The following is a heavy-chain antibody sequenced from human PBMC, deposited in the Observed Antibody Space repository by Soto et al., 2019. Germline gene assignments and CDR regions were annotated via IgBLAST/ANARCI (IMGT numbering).Heavy chain of an antibody. CDR3: ARRRGGFGGGWTTPYFDY. D-gene: IGHD6-19*01. J-gene: IGHJ4*02. V-gene: IGHV2-5*02. Sequence: QITLKESGPTVVKPTQTLTLTCSLSGFSLNTGGVGVGWIRQPPGKALEWLAVIYWDDDKSWNPSLRDRLTINRAASDDQVVLTVTTMDPVDTGTYYCARRRGGFGGGWTTPYFDYWGQGTLVTVSS. CDR2: IYWDDDK. CDR1: GFSLNTGGVG.